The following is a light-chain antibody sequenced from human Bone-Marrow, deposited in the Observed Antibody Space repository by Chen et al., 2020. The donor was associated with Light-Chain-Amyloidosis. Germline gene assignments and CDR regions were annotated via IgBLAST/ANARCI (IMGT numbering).Light chain of an antibody. J-gene: IGLJ2*01. CDR1: SSNIGAGYD. CDR3: QSYDSPHVV. Sequence: QSVLTQPPSVSGAPGQRVTISCTGSSSNIGAGYDVHWYQQLPGTAPKLLIYGNSNRPSGVPDRSSGSKSGTSASLAITGLQAEDEADYYCQSYDSPHVVFGGGTKLTVL. CDR2: GNS. V-gene: IGLV1-40*01.